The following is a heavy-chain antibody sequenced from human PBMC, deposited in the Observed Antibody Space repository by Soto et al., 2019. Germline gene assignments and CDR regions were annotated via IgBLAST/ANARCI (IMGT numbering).Heavy chain of an antibody. Sequence: SETLSLTCTVSGGSFSRSNMYWDWIRQPPGKGLEWIASIDYSGSTNYNPSLESRVTISVDTSKNQFSLKLSSVTAADTAVYFCARKLPGYISEWPRGTFDLWGQGTMVTVSS. J-gene: IGHJ3*01. V-gene: IGHV4-39*01. CDR3: ARKLPGYISEWPRGTFDL. CDR2: IDYSGST. D-gene: IGHD5-12*01. CDR1: GGSFSRSNMY.